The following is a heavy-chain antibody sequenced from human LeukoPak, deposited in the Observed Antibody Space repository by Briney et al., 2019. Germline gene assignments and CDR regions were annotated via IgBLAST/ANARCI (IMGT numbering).Heavy chain of an antibody. CDR2: IIPNSGRT. J-gene: IGHJ4*02. V-gene: IGHV1-2*02. D-gene: IGHD3-9*01. CDR1: GYTFNDYY. Sequence: ASVKVSCKTSGYTFNDYYVHWVRQAPGQGLEWMGWIIPNSGRTNYAPKFQGRVTLTTDTSISTAYMELSGLISGDTALYYCARDSSDVLTGYYHFWGQGTLVTVSS. CDR3: ARDSSDVLTGYYHF.